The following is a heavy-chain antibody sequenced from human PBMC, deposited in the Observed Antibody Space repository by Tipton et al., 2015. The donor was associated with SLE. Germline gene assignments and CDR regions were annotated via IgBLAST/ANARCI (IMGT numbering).Heavy chain of an antibody. CDR3: ARDRGSSSSRPYWYFDL. Sequence: SLRLSCAASGFSFSSYSMNWVRQGPGKGLEWVSSISSSSSYIYYAESVKGRVTISRDNAKNSLYLQMNSLRAEDTAVYYCARDRGSSSSRPYWYFDLWGRGTLVTVSS. CDR2: ISSSSSYI. V-gene: IGHV3-21*01. D-gene: IGHD6-13*01. CDR1: GFSFSSYS. J-gene: IGHJ2*01.